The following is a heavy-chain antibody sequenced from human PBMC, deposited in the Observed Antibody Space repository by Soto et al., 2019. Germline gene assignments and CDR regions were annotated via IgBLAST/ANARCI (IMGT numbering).Heavy chain of an antibody. J-gene: IGHJ6*02. D-gene: IGHD3-3*01. CDR3: ARDRVLEFYYGMDV. Sequence: SETLSLTCTVSGGSVSSGSYYWSWIRQPPGKGLEWIGYIYYSGSTNYNPSLKSRVTISVDTSKNQFSLKLSSVTAADTAVYYCARDRVLEFYYGMDVWGQGTTVTVSS. V-gene: IGHV4-61*01. CDR1: GGSVSSGSYY. CDR2: IYYSGST.